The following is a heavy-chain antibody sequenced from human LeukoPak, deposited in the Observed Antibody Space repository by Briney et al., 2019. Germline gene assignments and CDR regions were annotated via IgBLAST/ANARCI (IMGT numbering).Heavy chain of an antibody. V-gene: IGHV2-70*11. Sequence: SGPALVKPTQTLTLACTFSGFSLSTSGMCVSWIRQPPGKALEWLARIDWDDDKYYSTSLKTRLTISKDTSKNQVVLTMTNMDPVDTATYYCARIRLYSSSWYYFDYWGQGTLVTVSS. CDR2: IDWDDDK. CDR1: GFSLSTSGMC. J-gene: IGHJ4*02. CDR3: ARIRLYSSSWYYFDY. D-gene: IGHD6-13*01.